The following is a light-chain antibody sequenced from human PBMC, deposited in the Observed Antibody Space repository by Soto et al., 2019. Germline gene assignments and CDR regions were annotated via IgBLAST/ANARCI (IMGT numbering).Light chain of an antibody. Sequence: VTITCRASQGIAPYLAWFQQKPGKVPKLLIYATSTLQSGVPSRFSGSGSGTDFTLTISSLQPEDVATYYCQKYNSAPLTFGGGTKVDIK. J-gene: IGKJ4*01. CDR3: QKYNSAPLT. V-gene: IGKV1-27*01. CDR1: QGIAPY. CDR2: ATS.